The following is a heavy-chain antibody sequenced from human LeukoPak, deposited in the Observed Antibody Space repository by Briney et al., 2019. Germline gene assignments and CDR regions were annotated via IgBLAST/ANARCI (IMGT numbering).Heavy chain of an antibody. Sequence: GGSLRLSCEASGFTLDNYNFNWVRQAPRKGLHWVASIRSYSSYIHYADSVKGRFTISRDDAKKSLYLQMNSLRAEDTAVYFCARYAEVYYYIDVWGTGTTVTVSS. D-gene: IGHD2-8*01. V-gene: IGHV3-21*01. J-gene: IGHJ6*03. CDR2: IRSYSSYI. CDR1: GFTLDNYN. CDR3: ARYAEVYYYIDV.